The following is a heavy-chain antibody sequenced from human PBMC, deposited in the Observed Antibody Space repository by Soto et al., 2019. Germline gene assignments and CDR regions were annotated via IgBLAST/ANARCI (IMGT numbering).Heavy chain of an antibody. V-gene: IGHV1-69*08. Sequence: QVQLVQSGAELKVAGSSVRVSCTASGGTFNTYTFSWVRQAPGQGLEWMGRIIPFLGISNYAPQFQGRIMIAANRSTSTTYLDLTGLTSEDTAISYCATEDRSSSLDDWGQGSLVTVSS. CDR2: IIPFLGIS. D-gene: IGHD6-6*01. J-gene: IGHJ4*02. CDR1: GGTFNTYT. CDR3: ATEDRSSSLDD.